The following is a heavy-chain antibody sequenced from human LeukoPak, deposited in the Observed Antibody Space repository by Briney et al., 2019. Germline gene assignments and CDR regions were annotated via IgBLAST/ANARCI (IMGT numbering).Heavy chain of an antibody. Sequence: GGSLRLSCAASGFTFSSYSMNWVRQAPGKGLEWVSSISSSRSYIYYADSVKGRFTISRDNAKNSLYLQMNSLRAEDTAVYYCARVPDCSGGSCLYYYYYGMDVWGQGTTVTVSS. V-gene: IGHV3-21*01. J-gene: IGHJ6*02. CDR2: ISSSRSYI. CDR1: GFTFSSYS. CDR3: ARVPDCSGGSCLYYYYYGMDV. D-gene: IGHD2-15*01.